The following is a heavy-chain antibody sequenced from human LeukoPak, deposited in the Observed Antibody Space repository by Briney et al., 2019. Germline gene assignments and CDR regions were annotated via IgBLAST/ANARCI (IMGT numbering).Heavy chain of an antibody. Sequence: GGSLRLSCAASGFTFSTYWIHWVRRAPGKGLERVATIKQDGSEKYYVDSVKGRFTISRDNAKNSLFLQMNSLRADDTAVYYCAGNSGWLLDSWGQGTLVAVSS. CDR3: AGNSGWLLDS. J-gene: IGHJ4*02. CDR2: IKQDGSEK. CDR1: GFTFSTYW. D-gene: IGHD6-19*01. V-gene: IGHV3-7*01.